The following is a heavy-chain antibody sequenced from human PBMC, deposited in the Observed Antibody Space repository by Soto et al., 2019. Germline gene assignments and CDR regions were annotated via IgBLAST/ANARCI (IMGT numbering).Heavy chain of an antibody. Sequence: QVQLVESGGGVVQPGRSLRLSCAASGFTFSSYGMHWVRQAPGKGLEWVAVIWYDGSNKYYADSVKGRFTISRDNSKNKLYLQMNSLRAEDTAVYYCASITMVRVVMSDAFDIWGQGTMVTVSS. V-gene: IGHV3-33*01. J-gene: IGHJ3*02. CDR2: IWYDGSNK. CDR1: GFTFSSYG. CDR3: ASITMVRVVMSDAFDI. D-gene: IGHD3-10*01.